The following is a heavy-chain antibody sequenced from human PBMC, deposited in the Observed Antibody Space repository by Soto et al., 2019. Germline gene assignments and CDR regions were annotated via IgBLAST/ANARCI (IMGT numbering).Heavy chain of an antibody. CDR2: ISYDGSNK. V-gene: IGHV3-30-3*01. CDR1: GFTFSSYA. CDR3: ARGGSGWYKDGMDV. J-gene: IGHJ6*02. Sequence: QVQLVESGGGVVQPGRSLRLSCAASGFTFSSYAMHWVRQAPGKGLEWVAVISYDGSNKYYADSVKGRFTISRDNSKNTRYLQMNSLRAEDTAVYYCARGGSGWYKDGMDVWGQGPTVTVSS. D-gene: IGHD6-19*01.